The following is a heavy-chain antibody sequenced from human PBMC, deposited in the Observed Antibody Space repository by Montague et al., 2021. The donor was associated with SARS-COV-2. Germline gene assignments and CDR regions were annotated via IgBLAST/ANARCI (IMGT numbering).Heavy chain of an antibody. Sequence: SLRLSCAASGFTFGDYAMHWVRQAPGKGPEWVSDITWDSGTIDYADSVKGRFTISRDNAKNSLYLQMNSLRVEDTALYYCAKDFDYYDSSGYFDYWGQGTLVTVSS. V-gene: IGHV3-9*01. CDR2: ITWDSGTI. J-gene: IGHJ4*02. D-gene: IGHD3-22*01. CDR1: GFTFGDYA. CDR3: AKDFDYYDSSGYFDY.